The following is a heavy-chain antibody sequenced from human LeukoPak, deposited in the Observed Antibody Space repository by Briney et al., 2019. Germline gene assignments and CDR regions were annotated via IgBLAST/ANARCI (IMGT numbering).Heavy chain of an antibody. CDR2: ISAYNGNT. D-gene: IGHD3-10*01. CDR1: GYIFTSYG. CDR3: ARAPASYYYGAGSYPPFDY. V-gene: IGHV1-18*01. Sequence: ASVKVSCKASGYIFTSYGISWVRQAPGQGLEWMGWISAYNGNTNYAQKLQGRVTMTTDTSTSTDYMELRSLRSDDTAVYYCARAPASYYYGAGSYPPFDYWGQGTLVTVSS. J-gene: IGHJ4*02.